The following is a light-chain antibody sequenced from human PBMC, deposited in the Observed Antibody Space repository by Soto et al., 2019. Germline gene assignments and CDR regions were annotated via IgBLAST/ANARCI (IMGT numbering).Light chain of an antibody. V-gene: IGKV1-5*03. J-gene: IGKJ1*01. Sequence: EIQITQSPSTRPASAVDGVTVTFRASQSIRSWLAWYQEKPGKAPKLLIYKASLLETGVPSRFSGSGSGTEFTLTISSLQTDDFGTYYCQQYNSHPWTFGQGTKVDIK. CDR1: QSIRSW. CDR2: KAS. CDR3: QQYNSHPWT.